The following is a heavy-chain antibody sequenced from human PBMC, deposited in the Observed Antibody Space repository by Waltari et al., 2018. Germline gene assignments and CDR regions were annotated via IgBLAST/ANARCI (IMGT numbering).Heavy chain of an antibody. V-gene: IGHV3-7*01. CDR2: RKQDGSEK. Sequence: VQLVESGGGLVQPGGSLRLSCAASGFTFSSYWMSWVRQAPGKGLEWVANRKQDGSEKYYVDSVKGRFTITRDNAKNSLYLQMNSLRAEDTAVYYCARDTYYYGSGIDYWGQGTLVTVSS. CDR1: GFTFSSYW. CDR3: ARDTYYYGSGIDY. J-gene: IGHJ4*02. D-gene: IGHD3-10*01.